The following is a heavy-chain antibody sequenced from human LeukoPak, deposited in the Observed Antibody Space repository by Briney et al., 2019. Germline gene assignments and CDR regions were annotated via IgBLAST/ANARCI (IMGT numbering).Heavy chain of an antibody. Sequence: GASVKVSCKASGYTFTSYGISWVRQAPGQGLEWMGWISAYNGNTNYAQKLQGRVTMTTDTSTSTAYMELRSLRSDDTAVYYGARDHYYGSTEYYFDYWGQGTLVTVSS. J-gene: IGHJ4*02. CDR2: ISAYNGNT. CDR3: ARDHYYGSTEYYFDY. V-gene: IGHV1-18*01. CDR1: GYTFTSYG. D-gene: IGHD3-10*01.